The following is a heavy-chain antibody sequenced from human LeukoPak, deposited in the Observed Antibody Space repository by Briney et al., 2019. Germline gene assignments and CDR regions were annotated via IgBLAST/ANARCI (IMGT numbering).Heavy chain of an antibody. V-gene: IGHV4-61*02. CDR2: VYTSGNT. CDR1: GGSISSGSYY. J-gene: IGHJ5*02. D-gene: IGHD3-10*01. Sequence: SQTLSLTCTVSGGSISSGSYYWRWIRQPAGTGLEWIGRVYTSGNTNYNPSLKSRVTISLDTSKNQFSLKLSSVTAADTAMYYCARGGGRNWFDPWGQGTLVTVSS. CDR3: ARGGGRNWFDP.